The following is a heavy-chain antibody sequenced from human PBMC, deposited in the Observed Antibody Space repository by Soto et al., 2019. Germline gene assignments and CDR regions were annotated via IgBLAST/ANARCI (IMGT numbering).Heavy chain of an antibody. D-gene: IGHD5-12*01. CDR2: ISGSGGST. J-gene: IGHJ4*02. Sequence: EVQLLESGGGLVQPGGSLRLSCAASGFTFSSYAMSWVRQAPGKGLEWVSAISGSGGSTYYADSVKGRFTISRDNSKNTLSLQMNSLRAEDTAVYYCAKVGRGGSASIDYWGQGTLVTVSS. V-gene: IGHV3-23*01. CDR3: AKVGRGGSASIDY. CDR1: GFTFSSYA.